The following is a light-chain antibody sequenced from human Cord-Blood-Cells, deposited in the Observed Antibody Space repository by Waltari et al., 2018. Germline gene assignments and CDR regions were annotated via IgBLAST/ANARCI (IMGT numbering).Light chain of an antibody. CDR3: HQYNSYST. V-gene: IGKV1-5*03. CDR2: KAS. CDR1: QSISSW. Sequence: DIQMTQSPSTLSASVGDRVTITCRASQSISSWLAWYQQKPGKAPKLLIYKASSLESGVPSRFSGSGSGTEFTLTISSLQHDDFATYYCHQYNSYSTFGQGTKVEIK. J-gene: IGKJ1*01.